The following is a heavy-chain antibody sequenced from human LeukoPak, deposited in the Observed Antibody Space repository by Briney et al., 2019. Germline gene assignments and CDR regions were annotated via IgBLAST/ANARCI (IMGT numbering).Heavy chain of an antibody. D-gene: IGHD6-19*01. CDR3: ARNGLQWLANGAFGV. CDR2: ITYDGIKE. V-gene: IGHV3-30*04. J-gene: IGHJ3*01. CDR1: GFTFNNYA. Sequence: GGSLRLSCAASGFTFNNYAIHWVRQAPGKGLEWVAVITYDGIKEYYADSVKGRFTISRDNSKNTMYLQMNSLRGDDTAVYYCARNGLQWLANGAFGVWGQGTMVTVSS.